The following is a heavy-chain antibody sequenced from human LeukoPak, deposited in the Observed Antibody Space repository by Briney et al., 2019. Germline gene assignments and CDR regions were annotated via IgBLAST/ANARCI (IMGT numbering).Heavy chain of an antibody. D-gene: IGHD6-19*01. CDR3: ARDHRGYSSGWDYYFDY. CDR1: GFTFSSCS. J-gene: IGHJ4*02. CDR2: ISSSSTTI. V-gene: IGHV3-48*02. Sequence: GGSLRLSCAASGFTFSSCSMNWVRQAPGKGLEWVSYISSSSTTIYYADSVKGRFTISRDNAKNSLYLQMNSLRDEDTAVYYCARDHRGYSSGWDYYFDYWGQGTLVTVSS.